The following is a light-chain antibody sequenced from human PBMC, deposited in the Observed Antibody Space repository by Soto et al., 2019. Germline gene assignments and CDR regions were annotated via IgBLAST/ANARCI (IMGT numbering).Light chain of an antibody. V-gene: IGKV3-20*01. CDR3: QQYGNSRWT. J-gene: IGKJ1*01. Sequence: EIVLTQSPGTLSLSPGERVTLSCRASQSVSSNYLAWYQQKPGQAPRLLIYGASSRATGIPDRFSGSGSGTDFTLTISRLEPEDFAVYYCQQYGNSRWTFGQGTKVDIK. CDR1: QSVSSNY. CDR2: GAS.